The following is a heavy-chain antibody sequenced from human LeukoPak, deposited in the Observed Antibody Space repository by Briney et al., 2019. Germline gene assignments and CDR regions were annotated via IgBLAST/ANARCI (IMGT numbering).Heavy chain of an antibody. V-gene: IGHV1-18*01. D-gene: IGHD2-15*01. CDR3: ARDSSGYFDY. J-gene: IGHJ4*02. Sequence: ELMGWISAYNGNTNYAQKLQGRVTMTTDTSTSTAYMELRSLRSDDTAVYYCARDSSGYFDYWGQGTLVTVSS. CDR2: ISAYNGNT.